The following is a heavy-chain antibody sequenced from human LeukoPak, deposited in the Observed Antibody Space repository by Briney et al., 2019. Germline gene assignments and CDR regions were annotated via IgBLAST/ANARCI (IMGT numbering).Heavy chain of an antibody. CDR2: IYYSGST. CDR1: GGSISSSSYY. CDR3: AREGVEVTLDAFDI. D-gene: IGHD1-1*01. V-gene: IGHV4-39*07. J-gene: IGHJ3*02. Sequence: SETLSLTCTVSGGSISSSSYYWGWIRQPPGKGLEWIGSIYYSGSTYYNLSLKSRVTISVDTSKNQFSLKLSSVTAADTAVYYCAREGVEVTLDAFDIWSQGTMVTVSS.